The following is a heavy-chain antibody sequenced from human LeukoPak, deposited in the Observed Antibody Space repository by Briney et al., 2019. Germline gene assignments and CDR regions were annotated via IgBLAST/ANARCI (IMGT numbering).Heavy chain of an antibody. Sequence: AASVKVSCKASGYTFTSYDINWVRQATGQGLEWMGWMNPNSGNTGYAQKFQGRVTMTRNTSISTAYMELSSLRSEDTAVYYCARGGSSWYHDWFDPWGQGTLVTVSS. CDR3: ARGGSSWYHDWFDP. CDR1: GYTFTSYD. J-gene: IGHJ5*02. CDR2: MNPNSGNT. V-gene: IGHV1-8*01. D-gene: IGHD6-13*01.